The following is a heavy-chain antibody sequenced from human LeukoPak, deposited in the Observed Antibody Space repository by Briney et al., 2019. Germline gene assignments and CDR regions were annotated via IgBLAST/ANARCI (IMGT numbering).Heavy chain of an antibody. CDR3: ARDRPTLTGYYPFDY. D-gene: IGHD3-9*01. CDR1: GFTFSSYE. J-gene: IGHJ4*02. V-gene: IGHV3-48*03. Sequence: GGSLRLSCAASGFTFSSYEMNWVRQAPGKGLEWVSYISSSGSTIYYADSVKGRFTISRDNAKNSLYLQMNSLRAEDTAVYYCARDRPTLTGYYPFDYWGQGTLVTVSS. CDR2: ISSSGSTI.